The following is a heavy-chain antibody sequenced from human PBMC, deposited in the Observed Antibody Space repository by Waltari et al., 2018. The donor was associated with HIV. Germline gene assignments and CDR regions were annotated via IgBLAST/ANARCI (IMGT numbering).Heavy chain of an antibody. V-gene: IGHV3-30*18. CDR2: MSYDGSHE. CDR1: GFMFSKSG. Sequence: QVQLVESGGGVVQPGGSVRLSCAASGFMFSKSGMHWVRQAPGKVPEWVAVMSYDGSHEYYADSVRDRFIISRDNSKKMLYLQMNNVKNEDTAVYFCAKVGSGERYDGRAYYSSFDYWGQGTVVTVSP. D-gene: IGHD3-22*01. J-gene: IGHJ4*02. CDR3: AKVGSGERYDGRAYYSSFDY.